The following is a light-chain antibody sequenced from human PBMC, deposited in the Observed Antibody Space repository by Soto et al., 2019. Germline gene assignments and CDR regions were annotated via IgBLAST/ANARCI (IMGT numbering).Light chain of an antibody. V-gene: IGLV2-8*01. Sequence: QSVLTQPPSASGSPGQSVTISCTGTSSDVGGYNYVSWCQQHPGKAPKLMIYEVSKRPSGVPDRFSGSKSGNTASLTVSGLQAEDEADYYCQSYDSSLSGSVFGTGTKVTVL. CDR1: SSDVGGYNY. CDR3: QSYDSSLSGSV. J-gene: IGLJ1*01. CDR2: EVS.